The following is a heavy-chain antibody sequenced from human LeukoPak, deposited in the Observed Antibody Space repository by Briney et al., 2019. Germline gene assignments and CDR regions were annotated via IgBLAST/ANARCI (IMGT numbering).Heavy chain of an antibody. V-gene: IGHV5-51*01. CDR1: GYSFSTYW. Sequence: GESLKVSCKGSGYSFSTYWIGWVRQMPGKGLEWMGIIYPGDSDTRYSPSFQGQVTFSADKSISTAYLQWSSLRASDTAMYYCARLNSSGWYLDYWGQGTLVTVSS. J-gene: IGHJ4*02. CDR2: IYPGDSDT. CDR3: ARLNSSGWYLDY. D-gene: IGHD6-19*01.